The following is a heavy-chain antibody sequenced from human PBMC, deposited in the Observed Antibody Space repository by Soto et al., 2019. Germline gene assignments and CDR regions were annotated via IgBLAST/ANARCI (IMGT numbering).Heavy chain of an antibody. Sequence: GGSLRLSCAASRVTFSTFDMHWVRQAPGKGLEWVALIWSDGSRAFYADFVQDRFFISRDNSRNTLYLQMNSLRDEDTAVYYCAGELRGGNYDMDVWGQGTTVTVSS. V-gene: IGHV3-33*01. CDR2: IWSDGSRA. J-gene: IGHJ6*02. D-gene: IGHD3-16*01. CDR1: RVTFSTFD. CDR3: AGELRGGNYDMDV.